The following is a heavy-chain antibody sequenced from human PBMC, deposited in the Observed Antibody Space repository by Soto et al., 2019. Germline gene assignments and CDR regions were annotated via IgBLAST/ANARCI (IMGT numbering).Heavy chain of an antibody. D-gene: IGHD4-17*01. CDR1: GFTFSSYS. Sequence: GGSLILSCAASGFTFSSYSMNWVRKAPGKGLEWVSYISSSSSTIYYADSVKGRFTISRDNAKNSLYLQMNSLRAEDTAVYYCARDPGPTVTTLNWFDPWGQGTLVTVSS. CDR2: ISSSSSTI. V-gene: IGHV3-48*01. CDR3: ARDPGPTVTTLNWFDP. J-gene: IGHJ5*02.